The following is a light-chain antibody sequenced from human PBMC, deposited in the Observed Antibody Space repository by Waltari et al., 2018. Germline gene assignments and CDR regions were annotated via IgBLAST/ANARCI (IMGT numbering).Light chain of an antibody. CDR1: NLARKI. V-gene: IGLV3-1*01. Sequence: SNELTQPQSVSVFPGQTAIITCSGQNLARKIVSWFHQRPGQSPVVVFYQTRDRPSGIPEGDSGPMSGNTATLAISGTQETDEGDYFCEMWDNSVVIFGGGTKLTVL. CDR3: EMWDNSVVI. CDR2: QTR. J-gene: IGLJ2*01.